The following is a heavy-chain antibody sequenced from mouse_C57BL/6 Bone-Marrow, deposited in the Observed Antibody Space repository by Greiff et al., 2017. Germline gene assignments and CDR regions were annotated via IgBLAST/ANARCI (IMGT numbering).Heavy chain of an antibody. D-gene: IGHD2-4*01. CDR2: IYPRSGNT. CDR3: ARWGDDYDGLDY. V-gene: IGHV1-81*01. J-gene: IGHJ2*01. Sequence: QVQLQQSGAELARPGASVKLSCKASGYTFTSYGISWVKQRTGQGLEWIGEIYPRSGNTYYNEKFKGKATLTADKSSSTAYMELSSLTSEDSAVFFGARWGDDYDGLDYWGQGTTLTVSS. CDR1: GYTFTSYG.